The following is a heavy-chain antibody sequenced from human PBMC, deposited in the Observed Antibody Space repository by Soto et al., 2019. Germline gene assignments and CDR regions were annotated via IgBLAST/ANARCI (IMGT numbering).Heavy chain of an antibody. D-gene: IGHD5-12*01. J-gene: IGHJ4*02. CDR3: ARQLRVATIVGPDDY. Sequence: ASVKVSCKASGYTFTSYYMHWVRRAPGQGLEWMGIINPSVGITNYAQKFQGRVTITADKSTSTAYMELSSLRSEDTAVYYCARQLRVATIVGPDDYWGQGTLVTVSS. CDR1: GYTFTSYY. CDR2: INPSVGIT. V-gene: IGHV1-46*01.